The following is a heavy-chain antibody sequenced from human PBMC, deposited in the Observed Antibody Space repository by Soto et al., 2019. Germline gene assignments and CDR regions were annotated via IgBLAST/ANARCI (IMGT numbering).Heavy chain of an antibody. D-gene: IGHD2-2*01. CDR3: ASSLGYCSSTSCTFDY. CDR1: GGTFSSYT. CDR2: IIPILGIA. Sequence: QVPLVQSGAEVKKPGSSVKVSCKASGGTFSSYTISWVRQAPGQGLEWMGRIIPILGIANYAQKFQGRVTITADKSTSTAYMELSSLRSEDTAVYYCASSLGYCSSTSCTFDYWGQGTLVTVSS. V-gene: IGHV1-69*02. J-gene: IGHJ4*02.